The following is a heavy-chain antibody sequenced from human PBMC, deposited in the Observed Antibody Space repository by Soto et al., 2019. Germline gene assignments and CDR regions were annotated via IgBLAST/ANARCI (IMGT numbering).Heavy chain of an antibody. V-gene: IGHV3-74*01. Sequence: EVHLVESGGGLVQPGGSLRLSCAASGFTFTTSWMHWVRQAPEKGLVWVSHINSDGSTTTYADSVRSRFTISRDNAKNTLYLQMNSLRVEDTAVYDCARDRDYGMDAWGQGTTVIVSS. J-gene: IGHJ6*02. CDR1: GFTFTTSW. CDR2: INSDGSTT. CDR3: ARDRDYGMDA. D-gene: IGHD3-10*01.